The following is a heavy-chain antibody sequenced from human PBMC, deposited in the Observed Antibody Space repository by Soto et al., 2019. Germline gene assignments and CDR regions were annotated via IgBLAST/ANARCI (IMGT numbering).Heavy chain of an antibody. Sequence: EVQLVESGGGLVKPGGSLRLSCAASRFTFSSYSMNWVRQAPGKGLEWVSSISSSSSYIYYADSVKGRFTISRDNAKNSLYLQMNSLRAEDTAVYYCARERGPAAISYYYYYMDVRGKGTTVTVSS. D-gene: IGHD2-2*01. J-gene: IGHJ6*03. CDR2: ISSSSSYI. CDR3: ARERGPAAISYYYYYMDV. CDR1: RFTFSSYS. V-gene: IGHV3-21*01.